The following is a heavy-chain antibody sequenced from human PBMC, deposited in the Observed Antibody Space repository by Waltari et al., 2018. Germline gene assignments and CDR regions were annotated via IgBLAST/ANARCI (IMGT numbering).Heavy chain of an antibody. D-gene: IGHD2-21*02. V-gene: IGHV3-7*04. Sequence: EVQLVESGGGLVQPGGPLRHSCSGSGFTFSNSWMSWVRQAPGKGLEWVASIKQDGGEKYYVDSMKGRFTISRDNDNNSLFLQMDSLRVEDTAVYYCARGVTTVECWGQGALVTVSS. CDR2: IKQDGGEK. J-gene: IGHJ4*02. CDR3: ARGVTTVEC. CDR1: GFTFSNSW.